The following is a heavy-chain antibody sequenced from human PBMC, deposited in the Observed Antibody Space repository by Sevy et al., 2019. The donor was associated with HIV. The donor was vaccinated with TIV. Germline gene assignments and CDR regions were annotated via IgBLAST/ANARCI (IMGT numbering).Heavy chain of an antibody. V-gene: IGHV3-53*01. Sequence: GGSLRLSCAASGFTVSSNYMTWVRQAPGKGLEWVSVIYTGGSTYYAESVKGRFTISRDNSKNTVYLRMNSLRAEDTVVYYCARGSTYYYDDSGYSTRGDAFDIWGQGTMVTVSS. J-gene: IGHJ3*02. CDR2: IYTGGST. CDR1: GFTVSSNY. D-gene: IGHD3-22*01. CDR3: ARGSTYYYDDSGYSTRGDAFDI.